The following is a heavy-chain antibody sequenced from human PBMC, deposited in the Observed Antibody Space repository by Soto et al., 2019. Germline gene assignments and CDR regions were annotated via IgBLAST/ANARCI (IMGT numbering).Heavy chain of an antibody. V-gene: IGHV4-31*03. J-gene: IGHJ3*02. CDR2: IYYSGST. D-gene: IGHD7-27*01. CDR1: GGSISIGGYY. Sequence: SETLSLTCTVSGGSISIGGYYWSWIRQHPGKGLEWIGYIYYSGSTYYNPSLKSRVTISVDTSKNQFSLKLSSVTAADTAVYYCARVLTGGDAFDIWGQGTMVTVSS. CDR3: ARVLTGGDAFDI.